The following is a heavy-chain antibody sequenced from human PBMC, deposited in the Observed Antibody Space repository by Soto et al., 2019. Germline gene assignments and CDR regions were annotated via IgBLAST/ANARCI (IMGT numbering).Heavy chain of an antibody. V-gene: IGHV3-23*01. CDR2: ISDSGDRI. Sequence: EVQLLESGGTLAQPGGSLRLSCAASGFTFTNYAMSWVRQAPGKGLEWVSSISDSGDRIYYADSVKGRFTISRDNSRHTLFLELNSLRAEDTAVYFCAKDHISKGIYYFAYWGQGTLVSVSS. J-gene: IGHJ4*01. CDR1: GFTFTNYA. CDR3: AKDHISKGIYYFAY.